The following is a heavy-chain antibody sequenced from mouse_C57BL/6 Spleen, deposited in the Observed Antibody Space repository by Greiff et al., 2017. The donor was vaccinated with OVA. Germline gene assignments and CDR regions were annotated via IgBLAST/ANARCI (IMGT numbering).Heavy chain of an antibody. CDR1: GYAFSSSW. CDR3: AREERTYDYGYYAMDY. J-gene: IGHJ4*01. Sequence: QVQLQQSGPELVKPGASVKISCKASGYAFSSSWMNWVKQRPGKGLEWIGRIYPGDGDTNYNGKFKGKATLTADKSSSTAYMQLSSLTSEDSAVYFCAREERTYDYGYYAMDYWGQGTSVTVSS. D-gene: IGHD2-4*01. V-gene: IGHV1-82*01. CDR2: IYPGDGDT.